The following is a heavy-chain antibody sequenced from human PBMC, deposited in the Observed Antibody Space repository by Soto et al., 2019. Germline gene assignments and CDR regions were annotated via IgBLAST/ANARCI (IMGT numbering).Heavy chain of an antibody. Sequence: SETLSLTCSVSGDSISTVDYFWAWIRQPPGQALEYIGYIYKSTTTYYNPSFESRVAIPLDTSKSQFSLTVTSVTAADTAVYFCARGRYCLTGRCFPNWFDSWGQGTLVTVSS. CDR3: ARGRYCLTGRCFPNWFDS. CDR2: IYKSTTT. CDR1: GDSISTVDYF. D-gene: IGHD2-15*01. V-gene: IGHV4-30-4*01. J-gene: IGHJ5*01.